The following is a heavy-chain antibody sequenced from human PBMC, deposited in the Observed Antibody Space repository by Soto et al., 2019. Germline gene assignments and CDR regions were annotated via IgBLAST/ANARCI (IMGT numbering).Heavy chain of an antibody. CDR2: INPSGGST. D-gene: IGHD5-18*01. V-gene: IGHV1-46*01. CDR3: ARDWIGDTAGSNYYGMDV. Sequence: ASVKVSCKASGYTFTSYYMHWVRQAPGQGLEWMGIINPSGGSTSYAQKFQGRVTMTRDTSTSTVYMELSSLRSEHTAVYYCARDWIGDTAGSNYYGMDVWGQGTTVTV. J-gene: IGHJ6*02. CDR1: GYTFTSYY.